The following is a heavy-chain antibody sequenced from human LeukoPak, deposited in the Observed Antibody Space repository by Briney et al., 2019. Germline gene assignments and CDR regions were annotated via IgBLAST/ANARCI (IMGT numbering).Heavy chain of an antibody. CDR3: SRESGAFCPFGY. J-gene: IGHJ4*02. CDR2: ISLTGRT. D-gene: IGHD1-26*01. V-gene: IGHV4-4*02. Sequence: PGGSLKLSCAASGFTVSSNYMSWVRQPPGQGLEWVGEISLTGRTNYIPSLNGRVTMSLDESSNQLSLNLTSVTAADTAIYYCSRESGAFCPFGYWGQGTLVIVPS. CDR1: GFTVSSNY.